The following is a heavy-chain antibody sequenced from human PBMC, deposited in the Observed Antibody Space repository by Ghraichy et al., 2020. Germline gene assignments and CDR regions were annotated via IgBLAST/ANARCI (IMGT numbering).Heavy chain of an antibody. J-gene: IGHJ5*02. CDR2: IKQEGSEN. D-gene: IGHD6-13*01. Sequence: VRWGRRAPGKGVEGVANIKQEGSENDYVDSGEGRLTISRDNAQYSRYLQMNSVSAEDTAVYYCAREADSSSWYRRNWFAPWGQGTLVTVSS. CDR3: AREADSSSWYRRNWFAP. V-gene: IGHV3-7*03.